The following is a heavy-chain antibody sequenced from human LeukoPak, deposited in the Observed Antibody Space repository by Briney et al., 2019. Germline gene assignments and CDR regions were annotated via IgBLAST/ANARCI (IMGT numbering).Heavy chain of an antibody. CDR2: ISSGSSTI. Sequence: GGSLRLSCAASGFTFSSYSMNWVRQAPGKGLEWVSYISSGSSTIYYADSVKGRFTISRDNAKNSLCLQMNSLRDEDTAVYYCARENIVVVTAIRDAFDIWGQGTMVTVSA. CDR3: ARENIVVVTAIRDAFDI. D-gene: IGHD2-21*02. CDR1: GFTFSSYS. J-gene: IGHJ3*02. V-gene: IGHV3-48*02.